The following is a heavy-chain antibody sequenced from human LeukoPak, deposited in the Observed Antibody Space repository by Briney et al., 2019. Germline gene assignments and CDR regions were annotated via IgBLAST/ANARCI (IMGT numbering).Heavy chain of an antibody. CDR2: ISVSGGST. CDR3: AKTAGYSYLTHYFVS. D-gene: IGHD5-18*01. CDR1: GFTFSTYA. Sequence: GGSLRLSCAASGFTFSTYALSWVRQAPEKGLEWVSGISVSGGSTYYADSVKGRFTISRDNSKNTLYLQMNSLRADDTAIYYCAKTAGYSYLTHYFVSWGQGTLVTVSS. V-gene: IGHV3-23*01. J-gene: IGHJ4*02.